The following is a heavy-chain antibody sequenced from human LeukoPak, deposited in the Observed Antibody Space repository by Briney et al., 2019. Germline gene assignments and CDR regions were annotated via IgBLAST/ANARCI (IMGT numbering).Heavy chain of an antibody. CDR3: AREDQPRGTFDY. Sequence: GGSLRLSCAASGFTFSNYWMTWVRQAPGKRLEWVANIKQDGSEKYYVDSVKGRFTISRDNAKNSLYLQMNSLRAEDTALYYCAREDQPRGTFDYWGQGILVAVSS. D-gene: IGHD2-15*01. CDR1: GFTFSNYW. J-gene: IGHJ4*02. V-gene: IGHV3-7*03. CDR2: IKQDGSEK.